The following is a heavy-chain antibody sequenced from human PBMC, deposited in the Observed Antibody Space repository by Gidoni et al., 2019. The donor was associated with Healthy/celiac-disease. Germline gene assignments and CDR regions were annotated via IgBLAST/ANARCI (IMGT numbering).Heavy chain of an antibody. CDR2: ISSSSSYI. CDR3: ARVEYYDFWSGYPPEVYYYGMDV. Sequence: EVQLVESGGGLVKPGGSLRLSCAASGFTFSSYRMNWVRQAPGKGLEWVSSISSSSSYIYYADSVKGRFTISRDNAKNSLYLQMNSLRAEDTAVYYCARVEYYDFWSGYPPEVYYYGMDVWGQGTTVTVSS. V-gene: IGHV3-21*01. J-gene: IGHJ6*02. D-gene: IGHD3-3*01. CDR1: GFTFSSYR.